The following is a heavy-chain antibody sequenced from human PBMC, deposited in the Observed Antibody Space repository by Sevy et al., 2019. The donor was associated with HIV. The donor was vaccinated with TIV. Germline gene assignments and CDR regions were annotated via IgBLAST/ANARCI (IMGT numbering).Heavy chain of an antibody. Sequence: GGSLRLSCAASGFTFSYYAMTWVRQAPGKGLEWVSAISGSGDTTYYAESVKGRFTISRDNSRGTLYLQINSLRAEYTSIYFCAKEGYRLPGADAIDIWGQGTMVTVSS. D-gene: IGHD3-16*01. J-gene: IGHJ3*02. CDR3: AKEGYRLPGADAIDI. CDR2: ISGSGDTT. CDR1: GFTFSYYA. V-gene: IGHV3-23*01.